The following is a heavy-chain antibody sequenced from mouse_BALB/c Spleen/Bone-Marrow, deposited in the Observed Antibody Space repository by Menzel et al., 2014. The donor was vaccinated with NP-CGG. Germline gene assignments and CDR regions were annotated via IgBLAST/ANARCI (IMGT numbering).Heavy chain of an antibody. CDR1: GFSLTSHG. J-gene: IGHJ4*01. CDR3: ARYLNYYGAMDY. D-gene: IGHD1-1*01. V-gene: IGHV2-9*02. Sequence: VQLQQSGPGLVAPSQRLSITCTVSGFSLTSHGVHWVRQSPGKGLEWLGIIWAGGSTNHNLALMSRLSISKDNSKSQVFLKMNSLQTDDTAIYYCARYLNYYGAMDYWGQGTSVTVSS. CDR2: IWAGGST.